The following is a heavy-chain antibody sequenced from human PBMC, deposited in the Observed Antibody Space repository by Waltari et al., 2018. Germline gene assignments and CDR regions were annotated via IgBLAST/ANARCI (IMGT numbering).Heavy chain of an antibody. J-gene: IGHJ4*02. V-gene: IGHV1-69*08. D-gene: IGHD3-10*01. CDR2: DIPILGKA. CDR3: ARDGCTYYYGSGSYCYFDY. CDR1: GGTFSSYT. Sequence: QVQLVQSGAEVKKPGSSVKVSCKASGGTFSSYTISWVRQAPGQGLEWMGRDIPILGKANYAQKVQGRVTITADKSTSTAYMELSSLRSEDTAVYYCARDGCTYYYGSGSYCYFDYWGQGTLVTVSS.